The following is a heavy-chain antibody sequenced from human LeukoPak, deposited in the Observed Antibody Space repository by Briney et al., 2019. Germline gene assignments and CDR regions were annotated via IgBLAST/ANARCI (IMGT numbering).Heavy chain of an antibody. J-gene: IGHJ4*02. CDR1: GGAISSYY. V-gene: IGHV4-59*12. CDR2: IYYSGST. D-gene: IGHD3-9*01. CDR3: ARDGVLRYFDWLSYFDY. Sequence: SETLSLTCTASGGAISSYYWSWIRQPPGKGLEWIGYIYYSGSTNYNPSLKSRVTISVDTSKNQFSLKLSSVTAADTAVYYCARDGVLRYFDWLSYFDYWGQGTLVTVSS.